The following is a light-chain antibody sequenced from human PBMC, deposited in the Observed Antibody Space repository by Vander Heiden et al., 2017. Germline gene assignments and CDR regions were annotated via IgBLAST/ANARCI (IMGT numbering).Light chain of an antibody. Sequence: DIVLTQSPGTLSLSPGERATLSCRASQSVSTYLAWYQQKPGQAPRLLIYDASNRATGIPVRFSASGSGTDFTLTISSLEPEDFAVYYCQQCASWPRTFGQGTKVEIK. V-gene: IGKV3-11*01. CDR3: QQCASWPRT. J-gene: IGKJ2*01. CDR1: QSVSTY. CDR2: DAS.